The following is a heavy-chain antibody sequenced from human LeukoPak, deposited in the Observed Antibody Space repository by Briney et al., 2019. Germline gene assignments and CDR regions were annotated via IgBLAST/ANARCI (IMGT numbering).Heavy chain of an antibody. CDR3: AKGKDC. CDR1: GFTFSSYG. J-gene: IGHJ4*02. Sequence: GGSLRLSCAASGFTFSSYGLHWVRQAPGKGLEYVSGISVNGDSTYYADFVKGRFTISRDNSKNTLYLQMNSLRADDTAVYYCAKGKDCWGQGTLVTVSS. V-gene: IGHV3-64*02. CDR2: ISVNGDST.